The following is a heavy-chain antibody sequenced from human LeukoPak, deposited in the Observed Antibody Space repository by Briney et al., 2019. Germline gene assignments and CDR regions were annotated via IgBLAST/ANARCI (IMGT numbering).Heavy chain of an antibody. V-gene: IGHV1-2*06. CDR2: INPNSGGT. CDR1: GYTFTGYY. CDR3: ARTAGGNSHFDY. J-gene: IGHJ4*02. Sequence: ASVKVSCKASGYTFTGYYMHWVRQAPGQGLEWMGRINPNSGGTNYAQKFQGRATMTRDTSISTAYMELSRLRSDVTAVYYCARTAGGNSHFDYWGQGTLVTVSS. D-gene: IGHD4-23*01.